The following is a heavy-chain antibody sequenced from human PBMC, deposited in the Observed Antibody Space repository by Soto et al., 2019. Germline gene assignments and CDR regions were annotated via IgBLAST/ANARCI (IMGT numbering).Heavy chain of an antibody. V-gene: IGHV1-8*01. CDR2: MNPNSGNT. CDR1: GYTFTSYD. CDR3: AVAGITGTTWPFYYYMDV. D-gene: IGHD1-7*01. Sequence: ASVKVSCQASGYTFTSYDINWVRQATGQGLEWMGWMNPNSGNTGYAQKFQGRVTMTRNTSIGTAYMELSSLRSEDTAVYYCAVAGITGTTWPFYYYMDVWGKGTTVTVSS. J-gene: IGHJ6*03.